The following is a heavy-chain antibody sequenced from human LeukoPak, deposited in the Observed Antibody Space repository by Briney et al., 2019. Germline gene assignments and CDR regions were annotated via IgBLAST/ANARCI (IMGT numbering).Heavy chain of an antibody. CDR1: GFTFSSYG. V-gene: IGHV3-30*18. CDR3: AKDNGRWELLLDY. J-gene: IGHJ4*02. D-gene: IGHD1-26*01. CDR2: ISYDGSNK. Sequence: PGRSLRLSYAASGFTFSSYGMHWVRQAPGKELEWVAVISYDGSNKYYADSVKGRFTISRDNSKNTLYLQMNSLRAEDTAVYYCAKDNGRWELLLDYWGQGTLVTVSS.